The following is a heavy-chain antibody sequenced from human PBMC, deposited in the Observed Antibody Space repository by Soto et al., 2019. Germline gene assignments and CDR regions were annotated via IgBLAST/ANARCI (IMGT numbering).Heavy chain of an antibody. CDR3: ARVTGVGIAVAGQPASYGIDV. CDR2: IIPIFGTA. CDR1: GGTFSSYA. D-gene: IGHD6-19*01. Sequence: QVQLVQSGAEVKKPGSSVKVSYKASGGTFSSYAISWVRQAPGQGLEWMGGIIPIFGTANYAQKFQGRVKITADESTNTAYMELSSMGSEDRAVYYCARVTGVGIAVAGQPASYGIDVWGQGTTLTVSS. V-gene: IGHV1-69*12. J-gene: IGHJ6*02.